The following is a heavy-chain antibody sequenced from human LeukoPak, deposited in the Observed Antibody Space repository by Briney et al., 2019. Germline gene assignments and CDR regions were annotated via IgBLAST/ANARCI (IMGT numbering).Heavy chain of an antibody. D-gene: IGHD4-17*01. CDR1: GYTFTSYG. CDR3: ATGGTVTHFDY. Sequence: ASVKVSCKASGYTFTSYGISWVRQAPGQGLEWMGWISAYNGNTNYAQKLQGRVTMTRDTSTSTVYMELSSLRSEDTAVYYCATGGTVTHFDYWGQGTLVTVSS. CDR2: ISAYNGNT. V-gene: IGHV1-18*01. J-gene: IGHJ4*02.